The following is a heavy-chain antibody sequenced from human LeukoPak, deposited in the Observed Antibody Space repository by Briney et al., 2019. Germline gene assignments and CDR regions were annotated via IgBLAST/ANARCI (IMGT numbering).Heavy chain of an antibody. CDR1: GGSFSGYY. J-gene: IGHJ4*02. V-gene: IGHV4-34*01. CDR3: ARGPQARIVVVPAALDY. Sequence: SETLSLTCAVYGGSFSGYYWSWIRQPPGKGLEWIGEINHSGSTNYNPSLKSRVTISVDTSKNQFSLKLSSVTAADTAVYYYARGPQARIVVVPAALDYWGQGTLVTVSS. D-gene: IGHD2-2*01. CDR2: INHSGST.